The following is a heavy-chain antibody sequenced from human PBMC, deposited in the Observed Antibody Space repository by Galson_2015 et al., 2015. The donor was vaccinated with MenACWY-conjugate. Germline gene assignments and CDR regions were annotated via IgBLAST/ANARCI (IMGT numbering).Heavy chain of an antibody. J-gene: IGHJ4*02. CDR2: MSYDGSNK. V-gene: IGHV3-30*01. Sequence: SLSLSCAASGFTFSSYTMHWVRQAPGKGLEWVAVMSYDGSNKYYADSVKGRLAISRDNSKNTLYLQMDSLRAEDTAVYYCARGRGHDLAHAIDFWGQGTLVTVSS. CDR3: ARGRGHDLAHAIDF. D-gene: IGHD2-8*01. CDR1: GFTFSSYT.